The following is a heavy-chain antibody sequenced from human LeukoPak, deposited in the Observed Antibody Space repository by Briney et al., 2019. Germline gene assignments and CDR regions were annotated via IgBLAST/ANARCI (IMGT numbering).Heavy chain of an antibody. CDR3: ARAYRSGENDAFDI. V-gene: IGHV3-21*01. CDR1: GFNFSSYS. D-gene: IGHD2-15*01. Sequence: GGSLRLSCAASGFNFSSYSMTWVRQAPGKGLEWVSSISSSSSYIYYADSVKGRFTISRDNAKNSLYLQMNSLRAEDTAVYYCARAYRSGENDAFDIWGQGTMVTVSS. CDR2: ISSSSSYI. J-gene: IGHJ3*02.